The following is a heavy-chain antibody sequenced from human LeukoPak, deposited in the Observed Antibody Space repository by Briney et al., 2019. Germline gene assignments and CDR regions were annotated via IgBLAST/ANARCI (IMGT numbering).Heavy chain of an antibody. D-gene: IGHD2-15*01. CDR1: GGSISSGGYY. CDR3: ARSAAYCSGGSCYHS. CDR2: IYHSGST. Sequence: SETLSLTCTVSGGSISSGGYYWSWIRQPPGKGLEWIGYIYHSGSTYYNPSLKSRVTISVHRSKNQFSLKLSSVTAADTAVYYCARSAAYCSGGSCYHSWGQGTLVTVSS. V-gene: IGHV4-30-2*01. J-gene: IGHJ4*02.